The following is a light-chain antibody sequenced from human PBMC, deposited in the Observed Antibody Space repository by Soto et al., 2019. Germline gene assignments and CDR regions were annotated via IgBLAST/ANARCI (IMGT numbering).Light chain of an antibody. J-gene: IGKJ1*01. CDR2: GAS. CDR1: QSVSSSY. Sequence: EIVLTQSPGTLSLSPGERATLSCRASQSVSSSYLAWYQQKPGQAPRLLIYGASIRATGIPDRFSGSGSGTDFTLTISTLEPEDFAVYYCQQYGSSPTFGQGTKVEIK. V-gene: IGKV3-20*01. CDR3: QQYGSSPT.